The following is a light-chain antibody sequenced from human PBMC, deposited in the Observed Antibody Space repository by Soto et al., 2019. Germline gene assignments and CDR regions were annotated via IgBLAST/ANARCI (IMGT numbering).Light chain of an antibody. CDR3: QQSFSAPLT. V-gene: IGKV1-39*01. J-gene: IGKJ4*01. CDR1: QSISNA. Sequence: DIQMTQSPSSLSASVGDRVTITCRASQSISNALNWYQQKPGKAPKRLIYAASRLQSGVPSRFSGSGSGTDFTLTISSLQPEDFATYSCQQSFSAPLTFGGGTRVEI. CDR2: AAS.